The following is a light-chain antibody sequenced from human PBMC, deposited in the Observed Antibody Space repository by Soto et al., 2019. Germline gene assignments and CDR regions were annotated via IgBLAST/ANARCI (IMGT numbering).Light chain of an antibody. CDR2: QDS. V-gene: IGLV3-1*01. CDR3: PAWDSSTLVV. Sequence: SYELTQPPSVSVSPGQTASITCSGDKLGDKYACWSQQKPGQSPVLVIYQDSKRPSGIPERFSGSNSGNTATLTISGTQAMDEADYYCPAWDSSTLVVFGGGTKLTVL. CDR1: KLGDKY. J-gene: IGLJ2*01.